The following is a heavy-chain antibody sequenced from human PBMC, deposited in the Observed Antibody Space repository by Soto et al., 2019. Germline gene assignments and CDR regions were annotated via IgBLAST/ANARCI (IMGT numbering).Heavy chain of an antibody. CDR2: IRSKAYGGTT. CDR3: TKYYDFWGGYPTNDAFDI. J-gene: IGHJ3*02. D-gene: IGHD3-3*01. CDR1: GFTFGDYA. V-gene: IGHV3-49*03. Sequence: EVQLVESGGGLVQPGRSLRLSCTASGFTFGDYAMSWFRQAPGKGLEWVGFIRSKAYGGTTEYAASVKGRFTISRDDSKSIAYLPMNSLKTEDTAVYYCTKYYDFWGGYPTNDAFDIWGQGTMVTVAS.